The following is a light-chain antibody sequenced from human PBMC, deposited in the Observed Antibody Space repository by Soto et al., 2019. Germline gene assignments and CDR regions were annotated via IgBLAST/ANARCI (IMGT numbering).Light chain of an antibody. CDR3: ATWDASLNGCDG. Sequence: QSALTQPPSASGTLGQGVTISCSGSTSNIGSNYVYWYQQLPGTAPKLLIYRNNQRPSGVPDRFSGSKSGTSASLAISGLRSDDEADYVFATWDASLNGCDGVVSGTKVTVL. V-gene: IGLV1-47*01. CDR2: RNN. CDR1: TSNIGSNY. J-gene: IGLJ1*01.